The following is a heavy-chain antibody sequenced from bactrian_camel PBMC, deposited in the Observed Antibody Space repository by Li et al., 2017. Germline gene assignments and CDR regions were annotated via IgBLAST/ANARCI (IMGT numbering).Heavy chain of an antibody. CDR3: VRDPWRPF. CDR2: INNAGGST. CDR1: GFTASSYW. Sequence: HVQLVESGGGLVQPGGSLRLSCAASGFTASSYWMYWVRQAPGKGLEWVPTINNAGGSTYYADSVKGRFTISRDNAKNTVYLQMNSLKPEDTAVYYCVRDPWRPFWGQGTQVTVS. J-gene: IGHJ4*01. D-gene: IGHD1*01. V-gene: IGHV3S1*01.